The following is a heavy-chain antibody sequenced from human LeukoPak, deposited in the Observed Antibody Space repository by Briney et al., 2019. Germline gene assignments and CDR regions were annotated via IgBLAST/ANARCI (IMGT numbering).Heavy chain of an antibody. V-gene: IGHV1-18*01. D-gene: IGHD3-3*01. CDR3: ARITYDFWSGYYMPDDP. J-gene: IGHJ5*02. Sequence: EASVKVSCKASGYTFTNYGISWVRQAPGQGLEWMGWISIYNGNTDYAQKLRGRVTMTTDTSTSTAYMELRSLRSDDTAVYYCARITYDFWSGYYMPDDPWGQGTLLTVSS. CDR1: GYTFTNYG. CDR2: ISIYNGNT.